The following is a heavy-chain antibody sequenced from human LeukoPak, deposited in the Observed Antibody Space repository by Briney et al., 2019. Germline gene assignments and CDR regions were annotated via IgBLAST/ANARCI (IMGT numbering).Heavy chain of an antibody. CDR1: GGSISSYY. Sequence: PSETLSLTCTVSGGSISSYYWSWIRQPPGKGLEWIGYIYYSGSTNYNPSLKSRVTISVDTSKNQFSLKLSSVTAADTAVYYCARHVYSAVAFDPWGQGTLVTVSS. CDR2: IYYSGST. CDR3: ARHVYSAVAFDP. D-gene: IGHD2-21*01. V-gene: IGHV4-59*08. J-gene: IGHJ5*02.